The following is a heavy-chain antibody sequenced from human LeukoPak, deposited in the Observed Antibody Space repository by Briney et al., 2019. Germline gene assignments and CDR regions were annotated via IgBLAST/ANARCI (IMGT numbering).Heavy chain of an antibody. CDR3: AKDGSSGYYGEDAFDI. Sequence: GGTLRLSCAASGFIFSRYGMSWVRQAPGKGLEWVSAISGSGGSTYYADSVKGRFTIPRDNSKNTLYLQMNSLRAEDTAVYYCAKDGSSGYYGEDAFDIWGQGTMVTVSS. J-gene: IGHJ3*02. CDR1: GFIFSRYG. D-gene: IGHD3-22*01. CDR2: ISGSGGST. V-gene: IGHV3-23*01.